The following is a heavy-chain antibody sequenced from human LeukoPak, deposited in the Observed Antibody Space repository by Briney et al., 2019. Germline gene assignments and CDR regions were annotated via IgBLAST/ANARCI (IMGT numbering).Heavy chain of an antibody. D-gene: IGHD1-26*01. V-gene: IGHV3-30*18. J-gene: IGHJ4*02. CDR1: GFTFSSYG. CDR2: ISYDGSNK. Sequence: GRSLRLSCAASGFTFSSYGMHWVRQAPGKGLEGVAVISYDGSNKYYADSVKGRFTISRDNSKNTLYLQMNSLRAEDTAVYYCAKEGSFSGSYSYYFDYWGQGTLVTVSS. CDR3: AKEGSFSGSYSYYFDY.